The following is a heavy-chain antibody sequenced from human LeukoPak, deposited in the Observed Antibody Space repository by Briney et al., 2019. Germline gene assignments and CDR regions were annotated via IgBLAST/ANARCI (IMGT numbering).Heavy chain of an antibody. CDR1: GFTFSSYA. CDR3: AKISSVVTAIRPFDY. V-gene: IGHV3-23*01. J-gene: IGHJ4*02. CDR2: ISGSGGST. Sequence: GGSLRLSCAASGFTFSSYAMSWVRQAPGKGLEWVSAISGSGGSTYYADSVKGRFTISRDNSKNTLYLQMNSLRAEDTAVYYCAKISSVVTAIRPFDYWGQGTLVIVSS. D-gene: IGHD2-21*02.